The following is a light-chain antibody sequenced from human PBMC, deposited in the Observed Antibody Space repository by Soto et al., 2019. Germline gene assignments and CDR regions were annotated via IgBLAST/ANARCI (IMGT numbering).Light chain of an antibody. CDR3: QQYNSYSLT. CDR2: KAS. J-gene: IGKJ1*01. V-gene: IGKV1-5*03. Sequence: DIQMTQSPSTLSASVGDRVTITCRASQSISSWLAWYRQKPGKAPKLLIYKASSLESGVPSRFSGSGSGTEFTLTISSLQPDDFATYYCQQYNSYSLTFGQGTKV. CDR1: QSISSW.